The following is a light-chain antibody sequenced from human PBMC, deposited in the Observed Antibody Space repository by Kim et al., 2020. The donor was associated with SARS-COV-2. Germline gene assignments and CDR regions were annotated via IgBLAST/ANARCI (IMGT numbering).Light chain of an antibody. J-gene: IGKJ1*01. CDR2: ETS. V-gene: IGKV1-5*01. CDR1: QSIGTW. CDR3: QQCNSYPWT. Sequence: DIQMTQSPSTLSASVGDRVTITCRASQSIGTWLAWYQQKPGKAPKLLIYETSSLERGVPSRFSGSGSGTEFTLTISSLQPDDFATYYCQQCNSYPWTFGQGTKVDIK.